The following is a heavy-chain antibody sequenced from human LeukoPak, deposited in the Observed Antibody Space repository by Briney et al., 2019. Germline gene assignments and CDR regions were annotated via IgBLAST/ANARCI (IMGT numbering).Heavy chain of an antibody. V-gene: IGHV3-21*01. D-gene: IGHD3-22*01. J-gene: IGHJ4*02. CDR1: GFTFSSYS. CDR2: ISSSSSYI. Sequence: PGGSLRLSCAASGFTFSSYSMNWVRQAPGEGLEWVSSISSSSSYIYYADSVKGRFTISRDNAKNSLYLQMNSLRAEDTAVYYCARAPAYYYDSSGYYYFDYWGQGTLVTVSS. CDR3: ARAPAYYYDSSGYYYFDY.